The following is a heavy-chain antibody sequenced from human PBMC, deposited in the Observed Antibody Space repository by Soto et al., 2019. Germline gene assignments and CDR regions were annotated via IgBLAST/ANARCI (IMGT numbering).Heavy chain of an antibody. J-gene: IGHJ6*02. V-gene: IGHV1-69*06. CDR3: ARDFATIFGVVIGYYYYGMDV. CDR1: GGTFSSYA. D-gene: IGHD3-3*01. Sequence: ASVKVSCKASGGTFSSYAISWLRQSPGQGLEWMGGIIPIFGTANYAQKFQGRVTITADKSTSTAYMELSSLRSEDTAVYYCARDFATIFGVVIGYYYYGMDVWGQGTTVTVSS. CDR2: IIPIFGTA.